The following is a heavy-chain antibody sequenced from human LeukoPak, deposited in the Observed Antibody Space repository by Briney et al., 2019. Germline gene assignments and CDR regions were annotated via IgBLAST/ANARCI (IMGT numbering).Heavy chain of an antibody. CDR1: GGSVSSTSYY. CDR3: ARDRLGDDAFDI. Sequence: SETLSLTCTVPGGSVSSTSYYWGWIRQPPGKGLEWIGSFYYSESSYYNPSLKSRVTISVDTSKNQFSLKLSSLTAADTAVYYCARDRLGDDAFDIWGQGTMVTVSS. D-gene: IGHD1-26*01. CDR2: FYYSESS. V-gene: IGHV4-39*02. J-gene: IGHJ3*02.